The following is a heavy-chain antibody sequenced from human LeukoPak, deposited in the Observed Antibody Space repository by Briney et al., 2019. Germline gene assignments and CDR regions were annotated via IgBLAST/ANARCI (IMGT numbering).Heavy chain of an antibody. V-gene: IGHV3-33*01. CDR3: ARDWGGSGTLGAFDI. Sequence: PGRSLRLSCVASGYTFSSHGMYWVRQAPGKGLEWVAVIWYDGSNKYYADSVKGRFTISRDNSKNTLYLQMNSLRAEDTAVHYCARDWGGSGTLGAFDIWGQGTMVTVSS. D-gene: IGHD3-10*01. CDR2: IWYDGSNK. CDR1: GYTFSSHG. J-gene: IGHJ3*02.